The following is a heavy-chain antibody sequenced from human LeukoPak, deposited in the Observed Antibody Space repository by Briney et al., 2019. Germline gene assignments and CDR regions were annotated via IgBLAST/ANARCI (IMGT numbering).Heavy chain of an antibody. V-gene: IGHV3-23*01. Sequence: PGGSLRLSCAASGFTFSSSAMSWVRHAPGKGLEWVSAISDRGGSTYYADSVKGRFTISGDNSKNTLYLQMNCLRAEDTAVYYCAKVAAAAVNDACDIWGQGTMVTVSS. D-gene: IGHD6-13*01. CDR2: ISDRGGST. CDR1: GFTFSSSA. J-gene: IGHJ3*02. CDR3: AKVAAAAVNDACDI.